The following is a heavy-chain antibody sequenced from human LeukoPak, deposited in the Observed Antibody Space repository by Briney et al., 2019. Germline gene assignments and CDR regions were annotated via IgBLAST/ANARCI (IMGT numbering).Heavy chain of an antibody. CDR1: GGSISSNNHY. Sequence: LETLSLTCTVSGGSISSNNHYWGWIRQPAGKGLEWIGHIYYSGSIFLNPSLKSRVTISVDTSKNQFSLKLSSVTAADAAFYYCARVPLWFGTGYMDVWGKGTTVIVSS. V-gene: IGHV4-39*07. CDR2: IYYSGSI. D-gene: IGHD2-21*01. J-gene: IGHJ6*03. CDR3: ARVPLWFGTGYMDV.